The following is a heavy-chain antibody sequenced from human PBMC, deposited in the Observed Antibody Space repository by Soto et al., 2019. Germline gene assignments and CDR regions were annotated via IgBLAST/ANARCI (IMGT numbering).Heavy chain of an antibody. J-gene: IGHJ5*02. CDR1: GVTFSSYA. CDR2: IIPIFGTA. V-gene: IGHV1-69*06. D-gene: IGHD1-26*01. Sequence: SVKVSCKASGVTFSSYAISWVRQAPGQGLEWMGGIIPIFGTANYAQKFQGRVTITADKPTSTAYMELSSLRSEDTAVYYCAAGGQWELLPLDPWGQGTLVTVSS. CDR3: AAGGQWELLPLDP.